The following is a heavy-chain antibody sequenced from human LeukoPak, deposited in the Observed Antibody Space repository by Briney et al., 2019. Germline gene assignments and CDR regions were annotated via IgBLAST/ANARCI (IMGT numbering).Heavy chain of an antibody. CDR3: ARAFRERIRSFDI. J-gene: IGHJ3*02. CDR1: NGPITTYY. Sequence: PSETLSLTCTVSNGPITTYYWNWIRQPPGKGREGIGYINHSGDTSYNPSLKSRVTISVDTSKNQFSLKLNSVTAADTAVYYCARAFRERIRSFDIWGQGTLVTVSS. V-gene: IGHV4-59*01. D-gene: IGHD1-26*01. CDR2: INHSGDT.